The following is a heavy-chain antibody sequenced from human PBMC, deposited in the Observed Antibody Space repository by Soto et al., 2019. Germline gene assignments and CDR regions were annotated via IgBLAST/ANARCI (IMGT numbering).Heavy chain of an antibody. Sequence: SETLSLTCTVSGGSISSNYWTWIRQPPGKGLEWIGYVYNSGSTNYNPSLKSRVTISEDTSKSQFSLKVNSMTAADTAVYYCARYRREAVAGYTLDNWGQGILVTVST. CDR2: VYNSGST. V-gene: IGHV4-59*01. CDR3: ARYRREAVAGYTLDN. CDR1: GGSISSNY. J-gene: IGHJ4*02. D-gene: IGHD6-13*01.